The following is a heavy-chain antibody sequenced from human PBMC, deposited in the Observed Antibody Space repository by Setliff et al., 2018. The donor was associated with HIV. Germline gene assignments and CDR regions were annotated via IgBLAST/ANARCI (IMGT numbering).Heavy chain of an antibody. CDR1: GASITSSY. V-gene: IGHV4-59*08. J-gene: IGHJ4*02. CDR3: ARFARDPTD. CDR2: IYYSGDS. Sequence: ASETLSLTCTVSGASITSSYWTWIRQSPGRGLEYLGYIYYSGDSNYSPSLKSRLSMSLDASTSQFSLRLNSLTAADTDMYYYARFARDPTDWGRGILVTVSS.